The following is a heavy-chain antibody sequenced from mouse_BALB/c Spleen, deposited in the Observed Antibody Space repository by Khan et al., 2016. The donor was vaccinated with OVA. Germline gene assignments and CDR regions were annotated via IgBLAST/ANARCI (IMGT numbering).Heavy chain of an antibody. CDR3: ARVYGGDIDY. CDR2: ISYSGNT. D-gene: IGHD2-10*02. V-gene: IGHV3-2*02. J-gene: IGHJ2*01. Sequence: EVQLQESGPGLVKPSQSLSLTCTVTGYSITSDYAWNWIRQFPGNKLEWMGYISYSGNTNYNPFLKSRISITRDISKNQFFLQLNSVTAEDTATYYCARVYGGDIDYWGQGTTLTVSS. CDR1: GYSITSDYA.